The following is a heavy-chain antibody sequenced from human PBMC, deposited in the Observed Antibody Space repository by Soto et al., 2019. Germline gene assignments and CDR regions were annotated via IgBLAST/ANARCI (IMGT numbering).Heavy chain of an antibody. D-gene: IGHD2-2*02. CDR1: GFTFSSYA. CDR2: ISGSGGST. V-gene: IGHV3-23*01. J-gene: IGHJ4*02. CDR3: ATGPGLYPADFFDY. Sequence: GGSLRLSCVASGFTFSSYAMSWVRQAPGKGLEWVSAISGSGGSTYYADSVKGRFTISRDNSKNTLYLQMNSLRAEDTAVYYCATGPGLYPADFFDYWGQGTLVTVAS.